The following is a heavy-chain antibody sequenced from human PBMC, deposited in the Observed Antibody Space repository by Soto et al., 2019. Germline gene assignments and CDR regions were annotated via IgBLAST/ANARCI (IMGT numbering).Heavy chain of an antibody. CDR1: GGAFSGYY. Sequence: HVQLQQWGAGLLKPSETLSLTCAVYGGAFSGYYWSWIRQPPGKGLEWIGDIHHSGSTNYNPSLTSRVTISADTSNNQFSLNLSSMTPADTAVYYCARGGQWLPVYWGQGTLVTVSS. D-gene: IGHD6-19*01. CDR2: IHHSGST. V-gene: IGHV4-34*01. CDR3: ARGGQWLPVY. J-gene: IGHJ4*02.